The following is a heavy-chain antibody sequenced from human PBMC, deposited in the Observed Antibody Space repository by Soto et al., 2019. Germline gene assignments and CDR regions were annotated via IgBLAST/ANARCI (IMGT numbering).Heavy chain of an antibody. CDR1: GFTFTSSA. Sequence: ASVKVSCKASGFTFTSSAVQWVRQARGQRLEWIGGIVVVSGNTNYAQKFQDRVTITADESTSTAYMELSSLRSEDTAVYYCARASDYDILTGYPNWFDPWGQGTLVTVSS. J-gene: IGHJ5*02. CDR3: ARASDYDILTGYPNWFDP. V-gene: IGHV1-58*01. CDR2: IVVVSGNT. D-gene: IGHD3-9*01.